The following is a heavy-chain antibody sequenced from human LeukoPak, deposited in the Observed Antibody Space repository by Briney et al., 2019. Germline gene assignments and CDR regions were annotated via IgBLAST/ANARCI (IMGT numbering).Heavy chain of an antibody. V-gene: IGHV4-59*01. J-gene: IGHJ5*02. Sequence: SETLFLTCTVSGGSISSYYWSWIRQPPGKGLEWIGYIYYSGSTNYNPSLKSRVTISVDTSKNQFSLKLSSVTAADTAVYYCARTSPNYDFWSGYYTDWFDPWGQGTLVTVSS. CDR1: GGSISSYY. D-gene: IGHD3-3*01. CDR3: ARTSPNYDFWSGYYTDWFDP. CDR2: IYYSGST.